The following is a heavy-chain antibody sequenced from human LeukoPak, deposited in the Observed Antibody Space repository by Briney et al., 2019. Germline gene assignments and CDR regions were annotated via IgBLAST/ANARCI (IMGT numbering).Heavy chain of an antibody. Sequence: SETLSLTCAVYGGSFSGYYWSWIRQPPGKGLEWIGEINHSGSTNYNPSLKSRVTISVDTSKNQFSLKLSSVTAADTAVYYCASGRRGWCSSTSCYSRNLETKRGFDYWGQGTLVTVSS. D-gene: IGHD2-2*02. CDR1: GGSFSGYY. CDR3: ASGRRGWCSSTSCYSRNLETKRGFDY. CDR2: INHSGST. V-gene: IGHV4-34*01. J-gene: IGHJ4*02.